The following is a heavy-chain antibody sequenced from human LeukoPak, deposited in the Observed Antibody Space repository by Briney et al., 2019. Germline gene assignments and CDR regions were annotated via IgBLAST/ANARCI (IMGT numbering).Heavy chain of an antibody. D-gene: IGHD2-15*01. CDR2: IEAGNGNA. CDR1: GYTFTNYA. J-gene: IGHJ4*02. Sequence: ASVKVSCRASGYTFTNYAMHWVRQAPGQRLEWMGWIEAGNGNAKYSQEFQGRVTITTDTSASAAYMELSNLRSEDMAVYYCARSQTHYCSGGTCNEHPFDSWGQGTLVTVSS. V-gene: IGHV1-3*03. CDR3: ARSQTHYCSGGTCNEHPFDS.